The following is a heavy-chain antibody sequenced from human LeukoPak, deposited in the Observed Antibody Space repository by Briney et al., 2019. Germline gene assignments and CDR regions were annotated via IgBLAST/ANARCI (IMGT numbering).Heavy chain of an antibody. D-gene: IGHD2/OR15-2a*01. V-gene: IGHV3-21*01. J-gene: IGHJ5*02. CDR3: ARFAPISDLPWFDP. CDR1: GFTFSSYS. Sequence: GGSLRLSCAASGFTFSSYSMNWVRQAPGKGLEWVSSISSSSSYIYYADSVKGRFTISRGNAKNSLYLQMNSLRAEDTAVYYCARFAPISDLPWFDPWGQGTLVTVSS. CDR2: ISSSSSYI.